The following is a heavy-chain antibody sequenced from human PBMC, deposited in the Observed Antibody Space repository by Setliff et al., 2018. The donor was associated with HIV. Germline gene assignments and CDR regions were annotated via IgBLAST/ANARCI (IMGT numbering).Heavy chain of an antibody. D-gene: IGHD5-12*01. CDR3: SRIVSGSDYVVDY. CDR2: IYHSGST. J-gene: IGHJ4*02. V-gene: IGHV4-38-2*01. Sequence: KPSETLSLTCAVSGYSISSGYYWGWIRQPPGRGLEWIGNIYHSGSTYYNASLKSRVTISVDTSKNQFSLKLSSVTAADTAVYYCSRIVSGSDYVVDYWGQGTLVTVSS. CDR1: GYSISSGYY.